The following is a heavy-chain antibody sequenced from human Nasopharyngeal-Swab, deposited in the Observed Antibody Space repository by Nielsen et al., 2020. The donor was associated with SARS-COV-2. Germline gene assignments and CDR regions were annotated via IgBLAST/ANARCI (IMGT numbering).Heavy chain of an antibody. CDR3: ARQTIYSFGWFDF. Sequence: GESLKISCAASGFTFSSYWMSWVRQAPGKGLEWVANINWIGGSADYSDTVKGRFTISRDNAKNSLYLQMNSLRAEDTAIYHCARQTIYSFGWFDFWGQGNLVTVSS. V-gene: IGHV3-20*01. CDR1: GFTFSSYW. J-gene: IGHJ5*01. CDR2: INWIGGSA. D-gene: IGHD2-15*01.